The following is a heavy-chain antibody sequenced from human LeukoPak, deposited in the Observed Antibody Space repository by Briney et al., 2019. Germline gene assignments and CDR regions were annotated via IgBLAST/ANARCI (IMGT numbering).Heavy chain of an antibody. V-gene: IGHV1-18*01. CDR1: GYTFTSYG. D-gene: IGHD2-2*01. CDR3: AREYCSSTSCYFDY. CDR2: ISAYNGNT. J-gene: IGHJ4*02. Sequence: ASVKVSCKASGYTFTSYGISWVRQAPGQGLEWMGWISAYNGNTNYAQKLQGRVTMTTDTSTSTAYMKLRSLRSDDTAVYYCAREYCSSTSCYFDYWGQGTLVTVSS.